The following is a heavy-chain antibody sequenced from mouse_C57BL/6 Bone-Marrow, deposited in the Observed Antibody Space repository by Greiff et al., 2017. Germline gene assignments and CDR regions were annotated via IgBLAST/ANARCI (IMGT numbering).Heavy chain of an antibody. CDR3: TTGYGYGFAY. D-gene: IGHD2-2*01. CDR2: IDPENGDT. V-gene: IGHV14-4*01. CDR1: GFNIKDDY. J-gene: IGHJ3*01. Sequence: EVQLQQSGAELVRPGASVKLSCTASGFNIKDDYMHWVKQRPEQGLEWIGWIDPENGDTEYASKFQGKATITADTSSNTAYLQLSSLTSEDTAVYYVTTGYGYGFAYWGQGTLVTVSA.